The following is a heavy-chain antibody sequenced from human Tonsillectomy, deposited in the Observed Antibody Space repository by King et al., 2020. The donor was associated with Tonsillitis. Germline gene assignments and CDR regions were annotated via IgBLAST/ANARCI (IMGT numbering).Heavy chain of an antibody. J-gene: IGHJ4*02. CDR3: TRLHYYGSGDTDF. CDR2: IRSKANSYAT. CDR1: GFTFSGSA. D-gene: IGHD3-10*01. V-gene: IGHV3-73*02. Sequence: VQLVESGGGLVQPGGSLKLSCAASGFTFSGSAMHWVCQASGKGLEWVGRIRSKANSYATAYAASVKGRFTISRDDSKNTAYLQMNSLKTEDTAVYYCTRLHYYGSGDTDFWGQGTLVTVSS.